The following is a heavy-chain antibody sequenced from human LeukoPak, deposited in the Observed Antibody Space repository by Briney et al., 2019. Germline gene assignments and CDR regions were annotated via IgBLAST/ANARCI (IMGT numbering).Heavy chain of an antibody. CDR3: ARARVTGTKHLDV. CDR2: INWNGGTT. Sequence: GRSLRLSCAASGFTFSSYGMHWVRQAPGKGLEWVSGINWNGGTTDYADSVKGRFTISRDNAKSSLSLQMNSLRAEDTALYYCARARVTGTKHLDVWGKGTTVTVSS. CDR1: GFTFSSYG. J-gene: IGHJ6*04. D-gene: IGHD1-20*01. V-gene: IGHV3-20*04.